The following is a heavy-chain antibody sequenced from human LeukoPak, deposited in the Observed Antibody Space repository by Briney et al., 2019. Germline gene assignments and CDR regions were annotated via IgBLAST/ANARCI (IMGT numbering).Heavy chain of an antibody. CDR1: GGSFSGYY. J-gene: IGHJ5*02. D-gene: IGHD3-3*01. CDR3: ARGGLRFLEWLLAGTKRNWFDP. CDR2: INHSGST. V-gene: IGHV4-34*01. Sequence: SETLSLTCAVYGGSFSGYYWSRIRQPPGKGLEWIGEINHSGSTNYNPSLKSRVTISVDTSKNQFSLKLSSVTAADTAVYYCARGGLRFLEWLLAGTKRNWFDPWGQGTLVTVSS.